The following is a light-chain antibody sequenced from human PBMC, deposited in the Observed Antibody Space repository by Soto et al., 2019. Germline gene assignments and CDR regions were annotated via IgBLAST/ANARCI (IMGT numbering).Light chain of an antibody. CDR2: EVS. V-gene: IGLV2-14*01. CDR3: SSYTSISTPVV. J-gene: IGLJ2*01. CDR1: SSDVGGYNY. Sequence: QSALTQPASVSGSPGQSITISCTGTSSDVGGYNYVSWYQQHPGKAPKLMIYEVSNRPSGVSNRFSGSKSDNTASLTISGLQAEDEADYYCSSYTSISTPVVFGGGTKLTVL.